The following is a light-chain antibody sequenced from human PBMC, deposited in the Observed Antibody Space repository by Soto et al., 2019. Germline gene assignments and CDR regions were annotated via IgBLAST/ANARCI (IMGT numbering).Light chain of an antibody. CDR2: EVS. J-gene: IGLJ3*02. CDR1: SSDVGAYNY. V-gene: IGLV2-8*01. Sequence: QSALTQPPSASGSPGQSVAISCTGTSSDVGAYNYVSWYQQHPGKAPKLLIYEVSKRPSGVPDRSSGSKSGNTASLTVSGLQAEDEADYYCTSYAGDSNLGVVGGGTKLTVL. CDR3: TSYAGDSNLGV.